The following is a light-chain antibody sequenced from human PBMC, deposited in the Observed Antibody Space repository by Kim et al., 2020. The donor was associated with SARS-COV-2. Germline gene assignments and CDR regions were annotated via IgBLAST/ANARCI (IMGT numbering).Light chain of an antibody. J-gene: IGKJ3*01. Sequence: EIVLTQSPGTLSLSPGERATLSCRASQSVSNSYLAWYQQKPGQAPRLLIFAASSRATGIPDRFSGSGSGTDFTLTISRLEPEDFAVYYCQQYGSSPFTFGPGTKVDIK. V-gene: IGKV3-20*01. CDR2: AAS. CDR1: QSVSNSY. CDR3: QQYGSSPFT.